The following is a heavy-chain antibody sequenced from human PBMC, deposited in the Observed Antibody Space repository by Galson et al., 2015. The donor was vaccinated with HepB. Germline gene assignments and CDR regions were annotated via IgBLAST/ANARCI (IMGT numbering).Heavy chain of an antibody. CDR3: ARDFGAFGSGYGMDV. D-gene: IGHD3-10*01. Sequence: SLRLSCAASGFTFSTYSMNWVRQAPGKGLEWVSCIGTTRSNIYYADSVKGRFTISRDNAKNSLYLQMNSLRVDDTAIYYCARDFGAFGSGYGMDVWGQGTTVTVSS. CDR1: GFTFSTYS. J-gene: IGHJ6*02. CDR2: IGTTRSNI. V-gene: IGHV3-21*01.